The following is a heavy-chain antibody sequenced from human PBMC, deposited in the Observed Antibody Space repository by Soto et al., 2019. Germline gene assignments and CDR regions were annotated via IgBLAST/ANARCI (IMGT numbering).Heavy chain of an antibody. V-gene: IGHV1-18*01. CDR2: ISAYNGNT. D-gene: IGHD6-13*01. Sequence: GPSVQVSCKASGYTITCYGVSWVRQAPGQGLEWMGWISAYNGNTNYAQKLQGRVTMTTDTSTSTAYMELRSLRSDDTAVYYCARDSSTDFDYWGQGTLVTVSS. J-gene: IGHJ4*02. CDR1: GYTITCYG. CDR3: ARDSSTDFDY.